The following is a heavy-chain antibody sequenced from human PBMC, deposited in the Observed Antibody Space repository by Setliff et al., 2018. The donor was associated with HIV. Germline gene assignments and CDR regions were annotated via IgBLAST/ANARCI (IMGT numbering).Heavy chain of an antibody. CDR1: GYTFSDYY. Sequence: ASVKVSCKASGYTFSDYYIHWVRQAPGQGFEWMGRINPHTGVTKYAEKFQGRVTMTRDTSINTIYMELSRLRSDDTAVYYCARDLRDGFEEWFSTLDDGMDVWGQGTTVTSP. CDR3: ARDLRDGFEEWFSTLDDGMDV. CDR2: INPHTGVT. J-gene: IGHJ6*02. D-gene: IGHD3-3*01. V-gene: IGHV1-2*06.